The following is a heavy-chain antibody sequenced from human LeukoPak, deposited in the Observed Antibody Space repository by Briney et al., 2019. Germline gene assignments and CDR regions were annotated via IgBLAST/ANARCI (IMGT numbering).Heavy chain of an antibody. CDR1: GYTFTVYY. Sequence: GASVTVSFKASGYTFTVYYMHWVRQAPGQGLEWMGWINPNSGGTNYAQKFQGRVTMTRDTSISTAYMELSRLRSDDTAVYYCARDSAMVRGVIYYWGQGTLVTVSS. D-gene: IGHD3-10*01. J-gene: IGHJ4*02. V-gene: IGHV1-2*02. CDR2: INPNSGGT. CDR3: ARDSAMVRGVIYY.